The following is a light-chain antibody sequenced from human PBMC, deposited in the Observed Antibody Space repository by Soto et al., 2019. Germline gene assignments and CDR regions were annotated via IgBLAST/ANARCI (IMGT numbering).Light chain of an antibody. Sequence: DIQMTQSPPSVSASVGDRVTITCRASQDVGKWLAWYQQKPGKAPTLLIHGASSLQSGVPPRYSGSGYGTEFTLTISSLQPDDFATYYCQQYNSYWTFGQGTKVDIK. V-gene: IGKV1D-16*01. CDR3: QQYNSYWT. J-gene: IGKJ1*01. CDR2: GAS. CDR1: QDVGKW.